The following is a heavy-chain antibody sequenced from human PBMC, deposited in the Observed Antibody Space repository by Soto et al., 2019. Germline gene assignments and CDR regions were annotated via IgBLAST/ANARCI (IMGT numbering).Heavy chain of an antibody. J-gene: IGHJ4*02. CDR1: GFTFGDYA. D-gene: IGHD6-13*01. V-gene: IGHV3-49*03. CDR3: TRADSSSWYAVDY. CDR2: IRSKAYGGTT. Sequence: EVQLVESGGGLVQPGRSLRLSCTASGFTFGDYAMSWFRQAPGKGLEWVGFIRSKAYGGTTEYAASVKGRFTISRDDSKSIAYLQMNSLKTEDTAVYYCTRADSSSWYAVDYWGQGTLVTVSS.